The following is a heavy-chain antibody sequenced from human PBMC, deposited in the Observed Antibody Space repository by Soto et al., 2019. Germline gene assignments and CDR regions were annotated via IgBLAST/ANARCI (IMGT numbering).Heavy chain of an antibody. CDR3: AADSGYYYYGMDV. V-gene: IGHV1-58*01. Sequence: GASVKVSCKASGFTFTRAAVQWVRQARGQSPEWIGWIVVGSADTNYAQKFQERVTITRDVSAGTVHMEMSSLRSEDTAVYYCAADSGYYYYGMDVWGQGTTVTVSS. CDR1: GFTFTRAA. CDR2: IVVGSADT. J-gene: IGHJ6*02.